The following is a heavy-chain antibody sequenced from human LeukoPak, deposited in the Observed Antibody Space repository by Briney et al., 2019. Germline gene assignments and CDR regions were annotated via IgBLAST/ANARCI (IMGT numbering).Heavy chain of an antibody. CDR2: IIPILGIA. D-gene: IGHD2-2*01. CDR1: GGTFSSYA. Sequence: SVKVSCKASGGTFSSYAISWVRQAPGQGLEWMGRIIPILGIANYAQKFQGRVTITADKSTSTAYMELSSLRSEDTAVYYCARDPEAAAILTIVDYWGQGTLVTVSS. V-gene: IGHV1-69*04. CDR3: ARDPEAAAILTIVDY. J-gene: IGHJ4*02.